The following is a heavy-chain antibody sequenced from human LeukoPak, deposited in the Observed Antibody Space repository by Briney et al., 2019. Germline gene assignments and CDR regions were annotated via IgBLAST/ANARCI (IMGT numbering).Heavy chain of an antibody. D-gene: IGHD3-3*01. V-gene: IGHV1-18*01. CDR3: ARDQSKGLRFLEWLSTSDY. Sequence: ASVKVSCKAPGYTFTSYGISWVRQAPGQGLEWMGWISAYNGNTNYAQKLQGRVTMTTDTSTSTAYMELRSLRSDDTAVYYCARDQSKGLRFLEWLSTSDYWGQGTLVTVSS. CDR2: ISAYNGNT. CDR1: GYTFTSYG. J-gene: IGHJ4*02.